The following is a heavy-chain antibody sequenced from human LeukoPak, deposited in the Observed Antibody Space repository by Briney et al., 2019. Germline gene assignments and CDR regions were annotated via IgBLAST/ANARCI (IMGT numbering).Heavy chain of an antibody. CDR1: GYIFTTYW. CDR2: IYPGDSDT. J-gene: IGHJ4*02. Sequence: GESLKISCKGSGYIFTTYWIGWVRQRPGKGLEWMGIIYPGDSDTRYSPSFQGQVTISADKSISTAYLQWSSLKASDTAMYYCARNSELGEYYFDYWGQGTLVTVSS. V-gene: IGHV5-51*01. CDR3: ARNSELGEYYFDY. D-gene: IGHD7-27*01.